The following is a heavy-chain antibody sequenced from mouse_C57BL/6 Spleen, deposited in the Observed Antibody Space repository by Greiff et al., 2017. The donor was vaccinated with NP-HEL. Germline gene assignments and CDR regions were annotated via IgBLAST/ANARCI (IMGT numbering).Heavy chain of an antibody. CDR1: GYTFTSYW. D-gene: IGHD1-1*01. Sequence: QVQLQQPGAELVRPGSSVKLSCKASGYTFTSYWMHWVKQRPIQGLEWIGNIDPSDSETHYNQKFKDKATLTVDKSSSTAYMQLSSLTSEDSAVYYCARENGSSPLDYWGQGTTLTVSS. V-gene: IGHV1-52*01. CDR2: IDPSDSET. CDR3: ARENGSSPLDY. J-gene: IGHJ2*01.